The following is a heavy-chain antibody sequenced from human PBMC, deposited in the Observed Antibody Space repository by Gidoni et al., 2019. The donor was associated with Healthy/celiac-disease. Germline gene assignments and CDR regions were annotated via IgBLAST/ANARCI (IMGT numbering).Heavy chain of an antibody. J-gene: IGHJ6*02. D-gene: IGHD3-22*01. CDR2: IIPIFGTA. CDR3: ASGDSSGYYYPVYYGMDV. Sequence: QVQLVQSGAEVKKPGSSVKVSCKASGGTFSRYAISWVRQAPGQGLEWMGGIIPIFGTANYAQKFQGRVTITADESTSTAYMELSSLRSEDTAVYYCASGDSSGYYYPVYYGMDVWGQGTTVTVSS. CDR1: GGTFSRYA. V-gene: IGHV1-69*01.